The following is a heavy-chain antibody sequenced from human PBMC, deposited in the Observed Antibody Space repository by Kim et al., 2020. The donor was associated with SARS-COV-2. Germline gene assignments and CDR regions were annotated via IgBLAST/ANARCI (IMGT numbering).Heavy chain of an antibody. J-gene: IGHJ6*02. D-gene: IGHD4-17*01. CDR2: ISYDGSNK. CDR1: GFTFSSYG. V-gene: IGHV3-30*18. CDR3: AKEGTDGAVTTSYGMDV. Sequence: GGSLRLSCAASGFTFSSYGMHWVRQAPGKGLEWVAVISYDGSNKYYADSVKGRFTISRDNSKNTLYLQMNSLRAEDTAVYYCAKEGTDGAVTTSYGMDVWGQGTTVTVSS.